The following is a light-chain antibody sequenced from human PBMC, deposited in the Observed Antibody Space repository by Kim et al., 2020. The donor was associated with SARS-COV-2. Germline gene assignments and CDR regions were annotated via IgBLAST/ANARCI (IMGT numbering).Light chain of an antibody. CDR1: SSNIGAGYD. CDR2: GNN. Sequence: RVTISCTGSSSNIGAGYDVHWYQQLPGTAPKLVIYGNNNRPSGVPDRFSGSKSGPSASLAITGLQAEDEADYYCQSYDNSLSGYVFGTGTKVTVL. V-gene: IGLV1-40*01. CDR3: QSYDNSLSGYV. J-gene: IGLJ1*01.